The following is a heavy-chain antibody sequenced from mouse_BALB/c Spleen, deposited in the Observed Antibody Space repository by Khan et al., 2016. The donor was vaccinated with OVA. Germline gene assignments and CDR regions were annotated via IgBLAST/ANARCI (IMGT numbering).Heavy chain of an antibody. CDR1: GFSLTDYG. V-gene: IGHV2-6-7*01. CDR3: ARGTDDYALYAMDY. Sequence: QVQLKESGPGLVAPSQSLSITCTVSGFSLTDYGVNWVRQPPGKGLEWLGMIWGDGNTDYNSALKSRLSINKDNSKSQVFLKMNSLQTDDTARYYCARGTDDYALYAMDYWGQGTSVTVSS. D-gene: IGHD2-4*01. CDR2: IWGDGNT. J-gene: IGHJ4*01.